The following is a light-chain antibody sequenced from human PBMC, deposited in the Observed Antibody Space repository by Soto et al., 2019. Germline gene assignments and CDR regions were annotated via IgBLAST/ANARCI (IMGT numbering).Light chain of an antibody. V-gene: IGKV1-39*01. CDR1: QTISSY. Sequence: TQSPGTLSASVGDRVTITCRASQTISSYLNWYQQIPGKAPKLLIYAASSLLSGVPSRFSGSGSGTDFTLTISSLQPEDFATYYCQQSYSAPPYTFGQGTKVEIK. CDR2: AAS. CDR3: QQSYSAPPYT. J-gene: IGKJ2*01.